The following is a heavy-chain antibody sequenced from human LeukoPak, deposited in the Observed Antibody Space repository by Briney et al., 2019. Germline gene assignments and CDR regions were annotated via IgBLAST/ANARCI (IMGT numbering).Heavy chain of an antibody. CDR3: ARGSRVSTIFRTY. J-gene: IGHJ4*02. CDR1: GYTFTSYD. CDR2: MNPNSGNT. Sequence: EASVKVSCKASGYTFTSYDINWVRQATGQGLEWMGWMNPNSGNTGYAQKFQGRVTMTRNTSISTAYMELSSLRSEDTAVYYCARGSRVSTIFRTYWGQGTLVTVSS. V-gene: IGHV1-8*01. D-gene: IGHD3-9*01.